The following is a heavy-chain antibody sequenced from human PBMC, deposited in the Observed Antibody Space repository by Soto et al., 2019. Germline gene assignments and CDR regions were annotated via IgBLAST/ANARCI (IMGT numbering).Heavy chain of an antibody. J-gene: IGHJ4*02. Sequence: QITLKESGPTLVKPTQTLTLTCTFSGFSLSSPAVGVNWIRQPPGKALEWLALIYWNDNNQYSPSLRSRLTITKDTSQNQVVLTMTNVDPADTATYYCAHGSGWLSDYWGQGTLVTVSS. V-gene: IGHV2-5*01. CDR3: AHGSGWLSDY. CDR1: GFSLSSPAVG. D-gene: IGHD6-19*01. CDR2: IYWNDNN.